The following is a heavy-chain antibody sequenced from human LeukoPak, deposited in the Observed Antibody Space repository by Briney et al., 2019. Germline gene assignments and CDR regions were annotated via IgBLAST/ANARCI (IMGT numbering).Heavy chain of an antibody. J-gene: IGHJ4*02. CDR1: GYTFTSYG. V-gene: IGHV1-18*01. CDR3: ARDRVRWGKSSLDY. CDR2: ISAYNGNT. Sequence: ASVKVSYKASGYTFTSYGISWVRQAPGQGLEWMGWISAYNGNTNYAQKLQGRVTMNTDTSTSTAYMELRSLRSDDTAVYYCARDRVRWGKSSLDYWGQGTLVTVST. D-gene: IGHD4-23*01.